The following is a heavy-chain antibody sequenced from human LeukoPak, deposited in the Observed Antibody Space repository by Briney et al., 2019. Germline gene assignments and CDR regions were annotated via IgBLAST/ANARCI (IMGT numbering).Heavy chain of an antibody. D-gene: IGHD1-26*01. J-gene: IGHJ6*02. Sequence: GRSLRLSCAASGFTFSSYGMHWVRQAPGKGLEWVAVISYDGSNKYYADSVKGRFTISRDNSKNTLYLQMNSLRAEDTAVYYCARGWRIVGARGYYYYYGMDVWGQGTTVTVSS. CDR2: ISYDGSNK. V-gene: IGHV3-30*03. CDR1: GFTFSSYG. CDR3: ARGWRIVGARGYYYYYGMDV.